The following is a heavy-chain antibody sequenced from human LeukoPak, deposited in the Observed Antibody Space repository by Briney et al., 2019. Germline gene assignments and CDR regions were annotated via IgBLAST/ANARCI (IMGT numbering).Heavy chain of an antibody. CDR1: ESIFTNYA. V-gene: IGHV1-3*01. J-gene: IGHJ4*02. CDR2: ISGGSGDT. CDR3: ARIGWELPHTDYYFDY. Sequence: ASVKVSCKASESIFTNYAMHWVRQAPGQRLEWMGRISGGSGDTKYSQKFQDRVTITRDTSASTAYMELSSLRSEDTAVYYCARIGWELPHTDYYFDYWGQGTLVTVSS. D-gene: IGHD1-26*01.